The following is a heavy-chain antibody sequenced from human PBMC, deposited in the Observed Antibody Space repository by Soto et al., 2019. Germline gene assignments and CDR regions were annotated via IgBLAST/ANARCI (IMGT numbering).Heavy chain of an antibody. J-gene: IGHJ5*02. CDR2: ISWNSGSI. D-gene: IGHD3-9*01. CDR1: GFTFDDYA. Sequence: GGSLRLSCAASGFTFDDYAMHWVRQAPGKGLEWVSGISWNSGSIGYADSVKGRFTISRDNAKNSLYLQMNSLRAEDTALYYCAKDNRDDILTGYLNWFDPWGQGTLVTVSS. V-gene: IGHV3-9*01. CDR3: AKDNRDDILTGYLNWFDP.